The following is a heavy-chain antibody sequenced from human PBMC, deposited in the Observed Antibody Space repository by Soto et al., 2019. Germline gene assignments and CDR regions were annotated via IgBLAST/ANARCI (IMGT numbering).Heavy chain of an antibody. J-gene: IGHJ4*02. CDR2: ISSSSSYT. CDR3: ARLGVAIAVAHLGY. D-gene: IGHD6-19*01. Sequence: QVQLVESGGGLVKPGGSLRLSCAASGFTFSDYYMSWIRQAPGKGLEWVSYISSSSSYTNYADSVKGRFTISRDNAKNSLYLQMNSLRAEDTAVYYCARLGVAIAVAHLGYWGQGTLVTVSS. V-gene: IGHV3-11*06. CDR1: GFTFSDYY.